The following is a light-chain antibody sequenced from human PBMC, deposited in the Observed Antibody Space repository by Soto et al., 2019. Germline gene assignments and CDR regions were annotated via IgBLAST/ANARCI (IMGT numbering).Light chain of an antibody. Sequence: EIVMTQSPATLSVSPGERATLSCRASQSVKSSFAWYQHKPGQVPRFLIYGASTRATGVPVRFSGSGSGTDFTLTISSLQAKDVAVYYCQHYNQWPPFTFGPGTKVDIK. CDR3: QHYNQWPPFT. CDR2: GAS. V-gene: IGKV3-15*01. J-gene: IGKJ3*01. CDR1: QSVKSS.